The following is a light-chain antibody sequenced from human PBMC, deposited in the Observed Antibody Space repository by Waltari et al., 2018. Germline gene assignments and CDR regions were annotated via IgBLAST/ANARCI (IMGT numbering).Light chain of an antibody. J-gene: IGLJ2*01. CDR3: CSYAENSTDVV. CDR2: EGS. CDR1: ISDVECYNL. Sequence: QSALTQPASVSGSPGQSITISCTGTISDVECYNLFSWYQQHPGKAPKLMIYEGSMRPSGVSSRFSGSKSGNTASLTISGLQAEDEADYYCCSYAENSTDVVFGGGTKLTVL. V-gene: IGLV2-23*01.